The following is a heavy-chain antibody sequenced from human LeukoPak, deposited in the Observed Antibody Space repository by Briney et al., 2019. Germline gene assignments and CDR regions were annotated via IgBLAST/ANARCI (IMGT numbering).Heavy chain of an antibody. D-gene: IGHD2-15*01. V-gene: IGHV1-2*06. J-gene: IGHJ5*02. CDR1: GYTFTGYY. CDR3: ARYCSGGSCHPGRIDP. Sequence: ASVKVSCKASGYTFTGYYMHWVRQAPGQGLEWMERINPNSGGTNYAQRFQGRVTMTRDTSISTAYMELSRLRSDDTAVYYCARYCSGGSCHPGRIDPWGQGTLVTVSS. CDR2: INPNSGGT.